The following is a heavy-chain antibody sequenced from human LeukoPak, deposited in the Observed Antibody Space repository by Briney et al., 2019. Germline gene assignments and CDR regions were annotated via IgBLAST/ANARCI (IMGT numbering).Heavy chain of an antibody. J-gene: IGHJ6*02. Sequence: ASVKVSCKASGGTFSSYAISWVRQAPGQGLEWMGGIIPIFGTANYAQKFQGRVTITADESTSTAYMELSSLGSEDTAVYYCARGYSSGSSYYYYYGMDVWGQGTTVTVSS. V-gene: IGHV1-69*13. CDR2: IIPIFGTA. CDR3: ARGYSSGSSYYYYYGMDV. CDR1: GGTFSSYA. D-gene: IGHD6-19*01.